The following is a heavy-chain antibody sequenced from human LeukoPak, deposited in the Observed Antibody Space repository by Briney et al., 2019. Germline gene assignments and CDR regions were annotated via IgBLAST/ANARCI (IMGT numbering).Heavy chain of an antibody. CDR1: GFTFSSYS. D-gene: IGHD3-22*01. J-gene: IGHJ6*03. CDR2: ISGSGGST. V-gene: IGHV3-23*01. Sequence: GGSLRLSCAASGFTFSSYSMNWVRQAPGKGLEWVSAISGSGGSTYYADSVKGRFTISRDNSKNTLYLQMNSLRAEDTAVYYCAKMGAMIVVVSHYMDVWGKGTTVTVSS. CDR3: AKMGAMIVVVSHYMDV.